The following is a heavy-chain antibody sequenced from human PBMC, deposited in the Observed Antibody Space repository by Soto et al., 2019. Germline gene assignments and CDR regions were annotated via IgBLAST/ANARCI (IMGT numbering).Heavy chain of an antibody. Sequence: QVQVVQSGDEVKKPGASVTVSCKASGYTFTNYGFSWVRQAPGQGLEWMGWISGYNGNTKYAEKFQGRVTMTTVTSTSTAHMELRSLRSDGTAVYYCAREGQAPYYYYGMDVWGQGTAVTVSS. CDR1: GYTFTNYG. V-gene: IGHV1-18*01. CDR3: AREGQAPYYYYGMDV. CDR2: ISGYNGNT. J-gene: IGHJ6*02.